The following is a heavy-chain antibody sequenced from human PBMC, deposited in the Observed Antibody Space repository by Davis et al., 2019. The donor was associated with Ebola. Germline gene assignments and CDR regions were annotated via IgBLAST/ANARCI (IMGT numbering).Heavy chain of an antibody. Sequence: GGSLRLSCAASGFTFSSYWMHWVRQAPGKGLEWVSYISSSGSTIYYADSVKGRFTISRDNAKNSLYLQMNSLRAEDTAVYYCARGRYGIYGMDVWGQGTTVTVSS. CDR3: ARGRYGIYGMDV. D-gene: IGHD3-9*01. J-gene: IGHJ6*02. CDR2: ISSSGSTI. CDR1: GFTFSSYW. V-gene: IGHV3-48*04.